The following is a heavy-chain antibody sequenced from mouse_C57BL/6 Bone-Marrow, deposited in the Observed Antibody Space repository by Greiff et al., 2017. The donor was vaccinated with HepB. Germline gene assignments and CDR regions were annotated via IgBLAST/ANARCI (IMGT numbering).Heavy chain of an antibody. CDR1: GFNIKDDY. CDR3: TTWGFYAMDY. V-gene: IGHV14-4*01. J-gene: IGHJ4*01. CDR2: IDPENGDT. Sequence: VQLKESGAELVRPGASVKLSCTASGFNIKDDYMHWVKQRPEQGLEWIGWIDPENGDTEYASKFQGKATITADTSSNTAYLQLSSLTSEDTAVYYGTTWGFYAMDYWGQGTSVTVSS.